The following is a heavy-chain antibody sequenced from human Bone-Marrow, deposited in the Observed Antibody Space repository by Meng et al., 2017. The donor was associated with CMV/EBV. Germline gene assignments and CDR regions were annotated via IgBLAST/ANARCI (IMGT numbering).Heavy chain of an antibody. CDR3: ARGVKAWFDP. Sequence: ASVKVSCKASGYTFTGYYMHWVRQATGQGLEWMGWMNPNSGNTGYAQKFQGRVTITRNTSISTAYMELSSLRSEDTAVYYCARGVKAWFDPLGQGTLVTVSS. V-gene: IGHV1-8*03. CDR2: MNPNSGNT. J-gene: IGHJ5*02. CDR1: GYTFTGYY.